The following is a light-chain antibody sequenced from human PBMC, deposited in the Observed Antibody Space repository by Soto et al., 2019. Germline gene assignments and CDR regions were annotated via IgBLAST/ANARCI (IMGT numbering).Light chain of an antibody. V-gene: IGLV2-11*01. CDR2: DVS. CDR3: CSYAGSYTYV. Sequence: QSVLTQPRSVSGSPGQSVTIYCTGTSSDVGGYNYVSRYQQHPGKAPKLMIYDVSKRPSGVPDRFSGSKSGNTASLTISGLQAEDEADYYCCSYAGSYTYVFGTGTKVTVL. J-gene: IGLJ1*01. CDR1: SSDVGGYNY.